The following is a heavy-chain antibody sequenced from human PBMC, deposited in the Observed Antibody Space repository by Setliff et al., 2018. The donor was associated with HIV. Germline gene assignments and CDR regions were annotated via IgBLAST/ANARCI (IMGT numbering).Heavy chain of an antibody. D-gene: IGHD5-18*01. J-gene: IGHJ4*02. CDR1: GGSISSRSYY. CDR2: IYYYSGST. V-gene: IGHV4-39*01. CDR3: ARLEVRSFYGYRNSPVY. Sequence: PSETLSLTCTVSGGSISSRSYYWGWIRQPPGKGLEWIGYIYYYSGSTYYNPSLKSRVTISVDTSKNKFSLKLSSVTAADTAVYYCARLEVRSFYGYRNSPVYWGQGTLVTV.